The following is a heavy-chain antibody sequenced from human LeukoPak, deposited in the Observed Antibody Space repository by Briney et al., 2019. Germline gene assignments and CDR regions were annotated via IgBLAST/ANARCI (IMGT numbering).Heavy chain of an antibody. D-gene: IGHD4-17*01. Sequence: SETLSLTCTVSGGSISSGGYYRSWIRQHPGKGLEWIGYIYYSGSTYYNPSLKSRVTISVDTSKNQFSLKLSSVTAADTAVYYCARVSGLSDYGDYLYYFDYWGQGTLVTVSS. V-gene: IGHV4-31*03. CDR3: ARVSGLSDYGDYLYYFDY. J-gene: IGHJ4*02. CDR2: IYYSGST. CDR1: GGSISSGGYY.